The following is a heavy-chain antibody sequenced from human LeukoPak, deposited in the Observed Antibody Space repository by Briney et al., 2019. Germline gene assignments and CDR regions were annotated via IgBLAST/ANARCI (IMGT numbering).Heavy chain of an antibody. CDR3: VYYYDSSGYYLNFDY. V-gene: IGHV1-69*05. CDR1: GGTFSSYA. CDR2: IIPIFGTA. J-gene: IGHJ4*02. Sequence: SVKVSCKASGGTFSSYAISWVRQAPGQGLEWMGRIIPIFGTANYAQKFQGRVTITTDESTSTAYMELSSLRSEDTAVYYCVYYYDSSGYYLNFDYWGQGTLVTVSS. D-gene: IGHD3-22*01.